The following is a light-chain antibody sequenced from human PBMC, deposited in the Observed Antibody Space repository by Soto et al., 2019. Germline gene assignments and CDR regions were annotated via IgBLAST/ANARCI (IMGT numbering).Light chain of an antibody. Sequence: QSVLTQPPSASGSPGQSVTISCTGTSSDVGGYKYVSWYQQHPGKVPKLMTYEVSKRPSGVPDRFSGSKSGNTASLTVSGLQAEDEADYYCSSYAGSNTDYVFGTGTKVTVL. J-gene: IGLJ1*01. V-gene: IGLV2-8*01. CDR3: SSYAGSNTDYV. CDR1: SSDVGGYKY. CDR2: EVS.